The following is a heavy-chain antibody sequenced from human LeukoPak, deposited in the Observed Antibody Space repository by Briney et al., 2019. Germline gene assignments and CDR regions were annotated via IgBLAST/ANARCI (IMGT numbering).Heavy chain of an antibody. CDR1: GFTFSSYW. V-gene: IGHV3-74*01. D-gene: IGHD5-12*01. J-gene: IGHJ4*02. CDR3: ARDRYAGPFDY. CDR2: INSDGSST. Sequence: PVGSLRLSCAASGFTFSSYWMHWVRQAPGKGLVWVSRINSDGSSTSYADSVKGRFTISRDNAKNTLYLQMNSLRAEDTAVYYCARDRYAGPFDYWGQGTLVTVSS.